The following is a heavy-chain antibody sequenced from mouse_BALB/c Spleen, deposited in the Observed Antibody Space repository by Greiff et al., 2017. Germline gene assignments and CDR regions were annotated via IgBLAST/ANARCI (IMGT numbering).Heavy chain of an antibody. CDR1: GFSLTSYG. CDR2: IWAGGST. CDR3: AGDWDYFDY. J-gene: IGHJ2*01. Sequence: QVQLQQSGPGLVAPSQSLSITCTVSGFSLTSYGVHWVRQPPGKGLEWLGVIWAGGSTNYNSALMSRLSISKDNSKSQVFLKMNSLQTDDTAMYYCAGDWDYFDYWGQGTTLTVSS. V-gene: IGHV2-9*02.